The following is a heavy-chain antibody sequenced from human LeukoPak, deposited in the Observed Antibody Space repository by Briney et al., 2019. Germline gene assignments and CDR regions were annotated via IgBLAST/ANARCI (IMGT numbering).Heavy chain of an antibody. CDR2: IKRQSDGGTT. CDR3: TTVELWLGRALLY. V-gene: IGHV3-15*01. Sequence: PGGSLRLSCAASGVIFTKAWMNWVRQAPGKGLEWVGRIKRQSDGGTTNYPAPVKARFTISRNDSQNTLYLQIYSLKTEDTAVYYCTTVELWLGRALLYWGQGSLVTVSS. D-gene: IGHD6-19*01. J-gene: IGHJ4*02. CDR1: GVIFTKAW.